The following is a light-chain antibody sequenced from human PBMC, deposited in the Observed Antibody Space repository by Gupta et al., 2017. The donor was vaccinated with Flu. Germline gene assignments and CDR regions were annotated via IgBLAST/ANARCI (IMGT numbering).Light chain of an antibody. CDR1: SSDVGGYNY. CDR3: GSYGGSYIYWV. CDR2: DGS. V-gene: IGLV2-11*01. Sequence: QSALTQPRSVSGSPGQSVTISCTRPSSDVGGYNYFAWYQQHPGQAPKVMIYDGSKRPSGVPDRFSGSKSGNTASLTISGLQADDEADYYCGSYGGSYIYWVFGGGTKLTVL. J-gene: IGLJ3*02.